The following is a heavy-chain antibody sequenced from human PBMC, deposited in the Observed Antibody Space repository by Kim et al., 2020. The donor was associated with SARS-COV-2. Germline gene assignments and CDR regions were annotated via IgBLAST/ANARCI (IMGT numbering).Heavy chain of an antibody. CDR1: GFTFSSYS. CDR2: ISSSSSYI. D-gene: IGHD2-15*01. Sequence: GGSLRLSCAASGFTFSSYSMNWVRQAPGKGLEWVSSISSSSSYIYYADSVKGRFTISRDNAKNSLYLQMNSLRAEDTAVYYCARVDCSGGSCYGTYDYWGQGTLVTVSS. V-gene: IGHV3-21*01. CDR3: ARVDCSGGSCYGTYDY. J-gene: IGHJ4*02.